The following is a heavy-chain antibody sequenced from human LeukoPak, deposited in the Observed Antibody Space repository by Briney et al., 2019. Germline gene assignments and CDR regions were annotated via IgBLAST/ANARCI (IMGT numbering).Heavy chain of an antibody. V-gene: IGHV4-4*07. D-gene: IGHD3-3*01. J-gene: IGHJ4*02. CDR2: IYTGGST. Sequence: PSETLSLTCTVSGASISTYSWSWIRQPAGKGLEWIGRIYTGGSTNYNPSLKSRVTMSVDTSKNQFSLNLSSVTAADTAVYFCARVGRSGAHPDFDYWGQGTLVTVSS. CDR3: ARVGRSGAHPDFDY. CDR1: GASISTYS.